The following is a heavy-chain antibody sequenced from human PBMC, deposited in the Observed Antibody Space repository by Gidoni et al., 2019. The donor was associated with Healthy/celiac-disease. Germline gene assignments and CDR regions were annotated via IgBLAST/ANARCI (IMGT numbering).Heavy chain of an antibody. Sequence: QVQLVQSGAEVKKPGASVKVSCKASGYTFTGYYMHWVRQAPGQGLEWMGWINPNSGGTNYAQKFQGRVTMTRDTSISTAYMELSRLRSDDTAVYYCARGDILTGYYMGKVFDYWGQGTLVTVSS. D-gene: IGHD3-9*01. CDR1: GYTFTGYY. CDR2: INPNSGGT. J-gene: IGHJ4*02. V-gene: IGHV1-2*02. CDR3: ARGDILTGYYMGKVFDY.